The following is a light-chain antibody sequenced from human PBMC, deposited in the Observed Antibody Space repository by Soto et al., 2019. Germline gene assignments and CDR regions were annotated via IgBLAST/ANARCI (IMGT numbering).Light chain of an antibody. Sequence: DIRMTQSPSSLSASVGDRVTITCRASQDIRNDLGWYQQKPGRAPRRLIYAASNLQSGVPSRFSGSGSGTQFTLTINSLQPEDFATYYCLEHSLYPLITFGGGTKVDIK. J-gene: IGKJ4*01. CDR1: QDIRND. CDR2: AAS. V-gene: IGKV1-17*01. CDR3: LEHSLYPLIT.